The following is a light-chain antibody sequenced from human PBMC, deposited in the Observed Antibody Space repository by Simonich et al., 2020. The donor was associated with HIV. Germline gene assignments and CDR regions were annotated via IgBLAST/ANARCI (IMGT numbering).Light chain of an antibody. CDR3: QQYGSSPST. V-gene: IGKV3-15*01. CDR2: GAS. J-gene: IGKJ2*01. Sequence: EIVMTQSPATLSVSPGEEATLSCRASQSVSSNLAWYQQKPGQAPRLLIYGASTRATGIPARFSGSGSGTEFTLTISSMQSEDFAVYFCQQYGSSPSTFGQGTKLEIK. CDR1: QSVSSN.